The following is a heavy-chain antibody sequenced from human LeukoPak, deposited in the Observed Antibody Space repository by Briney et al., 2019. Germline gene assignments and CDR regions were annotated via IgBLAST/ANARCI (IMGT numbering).Heavy chain of an antibody. D-gene: IGHD1-26*01. CDR2: INSDGSST. J-gene: IGHJ4*02. Sequence: PGGSLRLSCAASGFTVSSNYMSWVRQAPGKGLEWVSRINSDGSSTSYADSVKGRFTISRDNAKNTLYLQMNSLRAEDTAVYYCARDGRALGQPTSYWGQGTLVTVSS. V-gene: IGHV3-74*01. CDR1: GFTVSSNY. CDR3: ARDGRALGQPTSY.